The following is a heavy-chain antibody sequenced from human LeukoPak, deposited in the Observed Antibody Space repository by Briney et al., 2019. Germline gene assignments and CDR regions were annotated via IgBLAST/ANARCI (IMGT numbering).Heavy chain of an antibody. CDR2: INHSGST. Sequence: SETLSLTCAVYGGSFSGYYWSWIRQPPGKGLEWIGEINHSGSTNYNPSLKSRVTISVDTSKNQFSLKLSSVTAADTAVYYCARRGYDFWSGYHPEYWYFDLWGRGTLVTVSS. CDR1: GGSFSGYY. V-gene: IGHV4-34*01. J-gene: IGHJ2*01. D-gene: IGHD3-3*01. CDR3: ARRGYDFWSGYHPEYWYFDL.